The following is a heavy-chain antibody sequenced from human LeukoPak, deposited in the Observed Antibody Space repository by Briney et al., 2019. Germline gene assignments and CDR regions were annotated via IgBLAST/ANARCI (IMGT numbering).Heavy chain of an antibody. CDR3: ARDRPGGLVRLTDY. CDR1: GFTFGDYY. D-gene: IGHD2-8*01. V-gene: IGHV3-11*01. Sequence: PGGSLRLSCAASGFTFGDYYMNCIRQAPGKGLELVSYISSSGSTIHYVDSVKGRFTISRDNAQNSLYLQMNSLRAEDTAVYFCARDRPGGLVRLTDYWGQGTLVTVSS. J-gene: IGHJ4*02. CDR2: ISSSGSTI.